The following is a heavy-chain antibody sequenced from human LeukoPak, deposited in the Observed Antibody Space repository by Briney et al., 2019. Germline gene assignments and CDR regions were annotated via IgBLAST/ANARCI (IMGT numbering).Heavy chain of an antibody. J-gene: IGHJ6*02. CDR2: ISGSDGST. CDR3: ATASYSSGPYYYGMDV. Sequence: PGGSLRLSCAASGFTFSTYAMSWVRQAPGKGLEWVSAISGSDGSTFYAGSVKGRFSISRDNSKNTLYLHMNSLRAEDTALYYCATASYSSGPYYYGMDVWGHGTTVTVSS. V-gene: IGHV3-23*01. D-gene: IGHD6-19*01. CDR1: GFTFSTYA.